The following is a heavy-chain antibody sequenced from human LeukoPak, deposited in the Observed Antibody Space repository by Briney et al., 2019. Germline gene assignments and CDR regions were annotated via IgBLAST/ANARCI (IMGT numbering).Heavy chain of an antibody. CDR1: GFTLSRYA. Sequence: GGSLRLSCAASGFTLSRYALSWVRQAPGKGLKWVSTISGSGGSTYYADSVKGRFTISRDNSKNTLYLQMNSLRAEDTAIYYCAKSSSGWSAEYFQHSGQGTLVTVSS. CDR3: AKSSSGWSAEYFQH. D-gene: IGHD6-19*01. J-gene: IGHJ1*01. CDR2: ISGSGGST. V-gene: IGHV3-23*01.